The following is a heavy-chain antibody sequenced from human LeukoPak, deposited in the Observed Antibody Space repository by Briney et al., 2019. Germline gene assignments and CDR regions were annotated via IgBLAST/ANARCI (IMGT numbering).Heavy chain of an antibody. CDR2: IYYRGGT. D-gene: IGHD6-19*01. V-gene: IGHV4-59*08. Sequence: PSQTLSLTCTVSGESINGYFWSWIRQPPGQELGWVGYIYYRGGTSYNPSLGGRITVSLDTSRNQFFLRLTSVTPADTAMYYCAGHVNTGPVSGLPLDHWGHGTLVSVSS. J-gene: IGHJ4*01. CDR3: AGHVNTGPVSGLPLDH. CDR1: GESINGYF.